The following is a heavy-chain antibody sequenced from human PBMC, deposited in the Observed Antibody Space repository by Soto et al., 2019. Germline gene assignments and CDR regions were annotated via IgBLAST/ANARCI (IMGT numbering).Heavy chain of an antibody. CDR3: ARAGWPQSSYYFDY. V-gene: IGHV3-7*03. CDR2: INEDGSEK. J-gene: IGHJ4*02. CDR1: GFRFSLFW. D-gene: IGHD3-16*01. Sequence: GGSLRLSCAASGFRFSLFWMSWVRQTPGKGLEWVANINEDGSEKFFADSVKGRFTISRDNAKNSLSLQMNSLTADDTAVYYCARAGWPQSSYYFDYWGQGTLVTVSS.